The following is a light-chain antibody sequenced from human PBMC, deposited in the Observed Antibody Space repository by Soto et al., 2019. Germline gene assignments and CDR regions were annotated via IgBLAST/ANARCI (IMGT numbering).Light chain of an antibody. V-gene: IGKV1-39*01. CDR2: AAS. Sequence: DIQMTQSPSSLSASVGDRVTITCRASQSISSYLNWYQQKPGKAPKLLIYAASSMQSGAPSRFSGSGSGTDFTLTISSLQPEDFETYYCQQSYSTPTCGPGTKVDIK. J-gene: IGKJ3*01. CDR3: QQSYSTPT. CDR1: QSISSY.